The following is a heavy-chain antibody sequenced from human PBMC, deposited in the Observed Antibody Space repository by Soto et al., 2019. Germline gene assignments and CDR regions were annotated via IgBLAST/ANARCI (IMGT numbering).Heavy chain of an antibody. D-gene: IGHD1-26*01. CDR1: GYTFTGHY. Sequence: ALVKVSCKASGYTFTGHYIHWVRQAPEQGPEWMGEIGPESGATRYAQKFQGRVTMTRDMSITTVYMELNNLSPDDTAVYYCGRGRSGQIVVFYWGQGTPVTVSS. J-gene: IGHJ4*02. V-gene: IGHV1-2*02. CDR2: IGPESGAT. CDR3: GRGRSGQIVVFY.